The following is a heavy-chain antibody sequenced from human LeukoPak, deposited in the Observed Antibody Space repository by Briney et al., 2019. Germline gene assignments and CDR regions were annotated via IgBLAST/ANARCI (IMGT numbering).Heavy chain of an antibody. CDR1: GYTFTYYN. D-gene: IGHD2-15*01. J-gene: IGHJ4*02. CDR3: ARRYCTGGSCYPDY. V-gene: IGHV1-2*02. Sequence: ASVKVSCKASGYTFTYYNIYWVRQAPAQGLEWMGWVNPYSGGTVYAQRFQGRVTMTRDTSISTAYMELSRLRSDDTAFYYCARRYCTGGSCYPDYWGQGTLVTVSS. CDR2: VNPYSGGT.